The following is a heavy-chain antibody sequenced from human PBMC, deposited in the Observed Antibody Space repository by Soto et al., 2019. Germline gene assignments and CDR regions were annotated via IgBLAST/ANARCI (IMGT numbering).Heavy chain of an antibody. CDR2: INAGNGNT. CDR3: ARVYGYSSSSGHFGYYYYGMDV. J-gene: IGHJ6*02. V-gene: IGHV1-3*01. CDR1: GYTFTSYA. Sequence: KPLGASVKVSCKASGYTFTSYAMHWVRQAPGQRLEWMGWINAGNGNTKYSQKFQGRVTITRDTSASTAYMELSSLRSEDTAVYYCARVYGYSSSSGHFGYYYYGMDVWGQGTTVTVSS. D-gene: IGHD6-6*01.